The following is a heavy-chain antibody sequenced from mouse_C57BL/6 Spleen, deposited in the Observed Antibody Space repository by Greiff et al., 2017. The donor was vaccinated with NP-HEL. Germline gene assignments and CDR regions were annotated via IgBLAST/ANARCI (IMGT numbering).Heavy chain of an antibody. D-gene: IGHD4-1*01. CDR2: ISSGSSTI. Sequence: EVKVEESGGGLVKPGGSLKLSCAASGFTFSDYGMHWVRQAPEKRLEWVAYISSGSSTIYYADTVKGRFTISRDNAKNTLFLQMTSLRSEDTAMYYCASGSYFDVWGTGTTVTVSS. CDR3: ASGSYFDV. J-gene: IGHJ1*03. CDR1: GFTFSDYG. V-gene: IGHV5-17*01.